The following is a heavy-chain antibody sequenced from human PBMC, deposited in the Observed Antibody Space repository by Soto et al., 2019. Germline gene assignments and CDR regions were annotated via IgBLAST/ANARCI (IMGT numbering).Heavy chain of an antibody. D-gene: IGHD3-16*01. CDR1: GGSITNYY. V-gene: IGHV4-4*07. CDR2: MYTKART. Sequence: SETLSLTCKASGGSITNYYWRWIRQPAGKVPEWSGRMYTKARTNYNRSFKRLVTMSVDTSKNQLSLKCNPVTAADTAVYCLGRDDYKDGENHRFDPWAQGSLVTASS. CDR3: GRDDYKDGENHRFDP. J-gene: IGHJ5*02.